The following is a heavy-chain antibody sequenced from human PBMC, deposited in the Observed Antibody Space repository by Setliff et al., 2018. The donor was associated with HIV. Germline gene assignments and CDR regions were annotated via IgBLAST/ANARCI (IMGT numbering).Heavy chain of an antibody. J-gene: IGHJ4*02. CDR3: ARIGHYYGSGSFDY. D-gene: IGHD3-10*01. V-gene: IGHV4-39*01. CDR2: IYYSGST. Sequence: SETLSLTCTVSGDSISSIDYYWGWIRQPPGEGLEWIGSIYYSGSTYYNPSLKSRVTISVDTSKNQFSLKLSSVTAADTAVYYCARIGHYYGSGSFDYWGQGTLVTVSS. CDR1: GDSISSIDYY.